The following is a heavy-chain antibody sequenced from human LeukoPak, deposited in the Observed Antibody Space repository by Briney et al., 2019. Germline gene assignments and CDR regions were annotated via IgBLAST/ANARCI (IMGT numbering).Heavy chain of an antibody. CDR1: GGSISSGGYS. D-gene: IGHD3-3*01. CDR2: IYHSGST. Sequence: SETLSLTCAVSGGSISSGGYSWSWTRQPPGKGLEWIGYIYHSGSTCYNPSLKSRVTISVDRSKNQFSLKLSSVTAADTAVYYCARGPYDFWSGYYTTNWYFDLWGRGTLVTVSS. V-gene: IGHV4-30-2*01. CDR3: ARGPYDFWSGYYTTNWYFDL. J-gene: IGHJ2*01.